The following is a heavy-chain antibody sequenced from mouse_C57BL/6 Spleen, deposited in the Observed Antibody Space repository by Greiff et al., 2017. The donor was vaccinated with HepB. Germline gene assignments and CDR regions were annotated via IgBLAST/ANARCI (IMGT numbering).Heavy chain of an antibody. Sequence: VQLKESGAGLVKPGGSLKLSCAASGFTFSSYAMSWVRQTPEKRLEWVAYISSGGDYIYYADTVKGRFTISTDNARNTLYLQMSSLKSEDSAMYYSTIVDYGSSYYFDYWGEGTTLTVSS. V-gene: IGHV5-9-1*02. CDR1: GFTFSSYA. D-gene: IGHD1-1*01. J-gene: IGHJ2*01. CDR3: TIVDYGSSYYFDY. CDR2: ISSGGDYI.